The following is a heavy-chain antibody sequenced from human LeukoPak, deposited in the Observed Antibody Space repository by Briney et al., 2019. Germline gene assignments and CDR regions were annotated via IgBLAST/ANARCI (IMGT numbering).Heavy chain of an antibody. J-gene: IGHJ4*02. CDR1: GFTFSSYW. D-gene: IGHD3-3*01. CDR3: ARAPSIFGVGTPVDY. V-gene: IGHV3-74*01. Sequence: PGESLRLSCAASGFTFSSYWMHWVRQAPGKGLVWVSRINSDGSSTIYADSVKGRFTISRDNVKNTLYLQMNSLRAEDTAVYYCARAPSIFGVGTPVDYWGQGTLVTVSS. CDR2: INSDGSST.